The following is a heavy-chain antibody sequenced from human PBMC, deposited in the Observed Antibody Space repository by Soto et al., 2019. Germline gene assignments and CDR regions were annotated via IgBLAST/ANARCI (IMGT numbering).Heavy chain of an antibody. J-gene: IGHJ5*02. V-gene: IGHV3-53*04. CDR2: IYSGGTT. CDR3: ARGPGDSPLKAARPGWFGP. CDR1: GFIVWRNY. D-gene: IGHD6-6*01. Sequence: EVQLVESGGGLVQPGGSLRLSCAASGFIVWRNYMSWVRQAPGKGLEWVSVIYSGGTTKYADSVKGRFTISRHDSKNTLYLQMNSLRAEDTAVYYCARGPGDSPLKAARPGWFGPWGQGTMVTVSS.